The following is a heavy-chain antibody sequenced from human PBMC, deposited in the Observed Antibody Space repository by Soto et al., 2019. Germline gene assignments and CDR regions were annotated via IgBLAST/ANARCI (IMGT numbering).Heavy chain of an antibody. CDR1: GGTFSSYA. J-gene: IGHJ6*02. Sequence: SVKVSCKASGGTFSSYAISWVRQAPGQGLEWMGGIIPIFGTANYAQKFQGRVTITADESTSTAYMELSSLRSEDTAVYYCARGRDIVATTNYGMAVWGQGTTVTVSS. CDR3: ARGRDIVATTNYGMAV. D-gene: IGHD5-12*01. V-gene: IGHV1-69*13. CDR2: IIPIFGTA.